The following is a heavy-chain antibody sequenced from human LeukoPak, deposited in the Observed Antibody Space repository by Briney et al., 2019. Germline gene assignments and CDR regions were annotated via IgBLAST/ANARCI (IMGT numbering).Heavy chain of an antibody. D-gene: IGHD2-2*01. CDR2: IKSKTDGGST. CDR3: TTGPPAFSYYYYMDV. Sequence: GGSLRLSCAASGFTFSNAWMSWVRQAPGKGLEWVGRIKSKTDGGSTDYAAPVKGRFTISRDDSKNTLYLQMNSLKTEDTAVYYCTTGPPAFSYYYYMDVWGKGTTVTVSS. V-gene: IGHV3-15*01. J-gene: IGHJ6*03. CDR1: GFTFSNAW.